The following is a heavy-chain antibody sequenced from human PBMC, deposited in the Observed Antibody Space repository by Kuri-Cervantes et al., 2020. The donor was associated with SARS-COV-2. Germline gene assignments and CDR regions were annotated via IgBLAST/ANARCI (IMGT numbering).Heavy chain of an antibody. CDR3: ARDQGLAYYDFWSGYSNDAFDI. J-gene: IGHJ3*02. CDR2: ISGSGGST. Sequence: GESLKISCAASGFTLSSYAMSWVRQAPGKGLEWVSAISGSGGSTYYADSVKGRFTISRDNSKNKLYLQMNSLRAEDTAVYYCARDQGLAYYDFWSGYSNDAFDIWGQGTMVTVSS. CDR1: GFTLSSYA. D-gene: IGHD3-3*01. V-gene: IGHV3-23*01.